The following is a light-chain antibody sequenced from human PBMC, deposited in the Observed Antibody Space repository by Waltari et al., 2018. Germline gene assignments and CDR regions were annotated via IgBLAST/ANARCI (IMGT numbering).Light chain of an antibody. CDR2: KSN. CDR1: SGSLSTTSS. CDR3: LLYMGGGIWV. J-gene: IGLJ3*02. V-gene: IGLV8-61*01. Sequence: QTVVTQEPSLSVSPGGTVTHTCALSSGSLSTTSSSSWYQQTPGQAPRTLIYKSNTRSSGVPDRFSGSIFGNKAALTITGAQADDESDYYCLLYMGGGIWVFGGGTKLTVI.